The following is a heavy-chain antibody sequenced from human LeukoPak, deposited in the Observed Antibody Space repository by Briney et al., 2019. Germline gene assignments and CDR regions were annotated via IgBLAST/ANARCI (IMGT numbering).Heavy chain of an antibody. V-gene: IGHV4-34*01. CDR3: ARAFPRFYGWCRLDRSLYDY. Sequence: SETLSLTCAVYGGSFSGYYWSWIRQPPGKGLEWIGEINHSGSNNYYACPKKRVTISVVTSKNQFSLKLSSVPAADTAVYYCARAFPRFYGWCRLDRSLYDYWGQGTVATVSS. CDR1: GGSFSGYY. CDR2: INHSGSN. J-gene: IGHJ4*02. D-gene: IGHD2-8*01.